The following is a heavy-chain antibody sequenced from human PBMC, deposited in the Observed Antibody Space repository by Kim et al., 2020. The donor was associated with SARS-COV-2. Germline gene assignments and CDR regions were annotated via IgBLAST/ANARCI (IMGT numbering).Heavy chain of an antibody. V-gene: IGHV3-23*01. CDR2: ISGSGGST. D-gene: IGHD2-15*01. Sequence: GGSLILSCAASGFTFSSYAMSWVRQAPGKGLEWVSAISGSGGSTYYADSVKGRFTISRDHSKNTLYLQMNSLRAEDTAVYYCAKVEASYCSGGSCYSRHRRVAPPQFDYCGQGTLVTVSS. CDR1: GFTFSSYA. J-gene: IGHJ4*02. CDR3: AKVEASYCSGGSCYSRHRRVAPPQFDY.